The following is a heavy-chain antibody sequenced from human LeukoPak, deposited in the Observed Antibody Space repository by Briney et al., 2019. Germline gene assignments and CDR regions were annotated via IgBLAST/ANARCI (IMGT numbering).Heavy chain of an antibody. Sequence: SVKVSCKASGGTFSSYAISWVRQAPGHGLEWMGRIIPIFGTANYAQKFQGRVTITTDESTSTAYMELSSLRSEDTAVYYCASKWLVGGSFDYWGQGTLLTVSS. CDR3: ASKWLVGGSFDY. J-gene: IGHJ4*02. CDR2: IIPIFGTA. CDR1: GGTFSSYA. V-gene: IGHV1-69*05. D-gene: IGHD6-19*01.